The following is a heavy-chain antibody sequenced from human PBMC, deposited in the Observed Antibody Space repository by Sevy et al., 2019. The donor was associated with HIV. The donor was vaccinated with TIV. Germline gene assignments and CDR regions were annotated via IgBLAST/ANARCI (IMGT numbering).Heavy chain of an antibody. V-gene: IGHV3-23*01. D-gene: IGHD3-3*01. J-gene: IGHJ3*02. CDR2: ISGSGGST. CDR1: GFTFGTHA. CDR3: AKGVYDFWSGRSDIFDI. Sequence: GGSLRLSCATSGFTFGTHAMSWVRQAPGKGLEWVSGISGSGGSTYYAHSVKGRLTISRDKSKKTLYLQVNSLRAEDTAVYYCAKGVYDFWSGRSDIFDIWGQGTMVTVSS.